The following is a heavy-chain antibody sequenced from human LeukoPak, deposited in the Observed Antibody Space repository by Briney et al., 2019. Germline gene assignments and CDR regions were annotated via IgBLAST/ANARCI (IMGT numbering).Heavy chain of an antibody. CDR1: GGSISSSSYY. Sequence: SETLSLTCTVSGGSISSSSYYWGWIRQPPGKGLEWIGSIYYSGSTYYNPSLKSRVTISVDTSKNQLSLKLSSVTAADTAVYYCARDIVVVPADLYYYYMDVWGKGTTVTVSS. CDR2: IYYSGST. J-gene: IGHJ6*03. CDR3: ARDIVVVPADLYYYYMDV. D-gene: IGHD2-2*01. V-gene: IGHV4-39*01.